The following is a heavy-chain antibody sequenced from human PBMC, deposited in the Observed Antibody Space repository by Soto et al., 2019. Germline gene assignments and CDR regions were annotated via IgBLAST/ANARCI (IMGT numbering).Heavy chain of an antibody. D-gene: IGHD3-3*01. J-gene: IGHJ6*02. CDR1: GYTFTSYA. CDR2: INAGNGNT. V-gene: IGHV1-3*01. CDR3: ARGTPGDYDFWSGYSGMDV. Sequence: GASVKVSCKASGYTFTSYAMHWVRQAPGQRLEWMGWINAGNGNTKYSQKFQGRVTITRDTSASTAYMELSRLRSDDTAVYYCARGTPGDYDFWSGYSGMDVWGQGTTVTVSS.